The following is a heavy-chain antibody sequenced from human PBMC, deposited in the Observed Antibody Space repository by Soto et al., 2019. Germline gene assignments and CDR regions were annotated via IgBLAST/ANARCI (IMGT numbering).Heavy chain of an antibody. J-gene: IGHJ4*02. V-gene: IGHV4-31*03. CDR1: GGSISSGGYY. CDR2: IYYSGST. D-gene: IGHD3-10*01. CDR3: ARARRYRYYYGSVQHTSGANFDY. Sequence: QVQLQESGPGLVKPSQTLSLTCTVSGGSISSGGYYWSWIRQHPGKGLEWIGYIYYSGSTYYNPSLKSRVTISVDTSKNQFSLKLSSVTAADTAVYYCARARRYRYYYGSVQHTSGANFDYWGQGTLVTVSS.